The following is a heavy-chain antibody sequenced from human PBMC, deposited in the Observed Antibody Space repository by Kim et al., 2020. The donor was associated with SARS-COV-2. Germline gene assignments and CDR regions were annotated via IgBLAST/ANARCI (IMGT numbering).Heavy chain of an antibody. J-gene: IGHJ4*02. Sequence: GGSLRLSCAASGFTFSSYAMTWVRQAPGKGLEWVSAISDSGGSTYYAESVRGRFTISRDNSKSTLFLQMNSLRAEDTAVYYCAKALYYSDRSGYYYFEYWGQGTLVTVSS. D-gene: IGHD3-22*01. CDR2: ISDSGGST. CDR1: GFTFSSYA. V-gene: IGHV3-23*01. CDR3: AKALYYSDRSGYYYFEY.